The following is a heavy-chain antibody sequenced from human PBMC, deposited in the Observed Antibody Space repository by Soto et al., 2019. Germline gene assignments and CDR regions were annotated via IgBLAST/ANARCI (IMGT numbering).Heavy chain of an antibody. J-gene: IGHJ5*02. Sequence: EVQLVESGGGLVQPGGSLRLVCVDSGSTIESHCMAWVRQAPGKGLEWVANIRQDGTEIHYVEAVRGRFIISRDNAKNSVYLQVNSLRAEDSARYYRATGGDFWSGFDGGFRAWGQGTLVTVSS. V-gene: IGHV3-7*01. D-gene: IGHD3-3*01. CDR2: IRQDGTEI. CDR1: GSTIESHC. CDR3: ATGGDFWSGFDGGFRA.